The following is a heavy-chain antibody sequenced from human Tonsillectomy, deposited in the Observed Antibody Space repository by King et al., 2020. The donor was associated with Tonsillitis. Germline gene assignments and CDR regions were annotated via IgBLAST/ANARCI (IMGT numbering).Heavy chain of an antibody. Sequence: QLVQSGGGLVQPGGSLRLSCAASGFTFSSYSMNWVRQAPGKGLEWVSYISSMSSTRYYADSVKGRFTISSDNAKNSLYLQMISLRAEETAVYYCARELRWELLVDPWGQGTLVTVSS. CDR2: ISSMSSTR. CDR1: GFTFSSYS. V-gene: IGHV3-48*01. J-gene: IGHJ5*02. D-gene: IGHD1-26*01. CDR3: ARELRWELLVDP.